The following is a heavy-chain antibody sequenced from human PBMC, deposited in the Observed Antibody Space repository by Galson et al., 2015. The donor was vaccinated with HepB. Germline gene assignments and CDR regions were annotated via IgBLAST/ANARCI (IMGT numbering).Heavy chain of an antibody. V-gene: IGHV1-69*02. D-gene: IGHD1-1*01. CDR1: GGTFSSYT. CDR2: IIPILGIA. J-gene: IGHJ4*02. Sequence: SVKVSCKASGGTFSSYTISWVRQAPGQGLEWMGRIIPILGIANYAQKFQGRVTITADKSTSTAYMELSSLRSEDTAVYYCARVSQPGGGVREYWGQGTLVTVSS. CDR3: ARVSQPGGGVREY.